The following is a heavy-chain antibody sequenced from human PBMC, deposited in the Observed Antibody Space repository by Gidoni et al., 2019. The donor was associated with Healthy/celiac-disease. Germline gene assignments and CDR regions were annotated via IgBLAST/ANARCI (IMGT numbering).Heavy chain of an antibody. CDR1: GFTLSSYA. D-gene: IGHD3-10*01. CDR3: VKGEDYYGSGSYYNGFDY. V-gene: IGHV3-64D*06. J-gene: IGHJ4*02. CDR2: ISSHVGST. Sequence: EVQRVESGGGLVQHGGSLRSYCSAAGFTLSSYAMHWVRQAPGKGLEYVSAISSHVGSTYYADSVKGRFTISRDNSKNTLYLQMSSLRAEDTAVYYCVKGEDYYGSGSYYNGFDYWGQGTLVTVSS.